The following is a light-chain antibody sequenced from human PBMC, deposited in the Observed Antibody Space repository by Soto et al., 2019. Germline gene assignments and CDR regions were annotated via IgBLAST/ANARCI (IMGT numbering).Light chain of an antibody. CDR1: SSDIGSNNY. CDR2: EVS. V-gene: IGLV2-14*01. J-gene: IGLJ3*02. CDR3: SSYTTTTRL. Sequence: QSALTQPASVSGSRGQSITISCTGTSSDIGSNNYVSWFQQRPGKAPTLIIYEVSNRPSGVSTHFSGSKSGNTASLTISGLLPEDEAAYYCSSYTTTTRLFGGGTKLTVL.